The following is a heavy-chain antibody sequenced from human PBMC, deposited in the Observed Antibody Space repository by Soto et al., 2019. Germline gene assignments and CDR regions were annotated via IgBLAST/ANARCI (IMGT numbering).Heavy chain of an antibody. V-gene: IGHV6-1*01. CDR3: ARAPHCSGGSCYYENWFAP. Sequence: SRTLSLTCAISGVSVSSKSAAWNWIRQSPSRGLEGLGRTYYRSKWYNDYAVSVKSRITINPNTSKNQSSLQLNTVTPEDTAVYYCARAPHCSGGSCYYENWFAPWGQGTLVTVSS. CDR1: GVSVSSKSAA. J-gene: IGHJ5*02. CDR2: TYYRSKWYN. D-gene: IGHD2-15*01.